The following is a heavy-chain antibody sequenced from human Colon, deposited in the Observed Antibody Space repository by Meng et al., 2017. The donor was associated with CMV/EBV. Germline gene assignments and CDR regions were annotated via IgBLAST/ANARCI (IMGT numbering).Heavy chain of an antibody. CDR2: IYSGCST. D-gene: IGHD5-24*01. CDR3: AAQRRAGFDS. CDR1: GFTVSSHY. V-gene: IGHV3-66*01. Sequence: EGRLGESGGGLVQAGGSLRLSCTASGFTVSSHYMSWVRQAPGKGLEWVSVIYSGCSTYYADSVKGRFTISGDNAENTLYLQMDSLRVDDTAVYYCAAQRRAGFDSWGQGTLVTVSS. J-gene: IGHJ5*01.